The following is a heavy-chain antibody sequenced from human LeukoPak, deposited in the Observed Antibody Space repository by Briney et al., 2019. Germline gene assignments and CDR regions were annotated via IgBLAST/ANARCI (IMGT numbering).Heavy chain of an antibody. D-gene: IGHD6-19*01. V-gene: IGHV4-30-4*02. CDR2: IYYSGST. Sequence: PSETLSLTCTVSGGSISSGDYYWSWIRQPPGKGLEWIGYIYYSGSTYYNPSLKSRVTISVDTSKNQFSLKLSSVTAADTAVYYCASIGIAVAGTAWGQGTLVTVSS. CDR3: ASIGIAVAGTA. CDR1: GGSISSGDYY. J-gene: IGHJ5*02.